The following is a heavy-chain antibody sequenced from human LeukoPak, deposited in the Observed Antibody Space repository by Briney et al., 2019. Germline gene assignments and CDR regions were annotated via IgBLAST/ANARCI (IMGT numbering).Heavy chain of an antibody. Sequence: QPGGSLRLPRVDSGFTFSRYWMSWVRQAPGKGLEWVANIKQDGSEKYYVDSVKGRFTISRDNAKNSLYLQMNSLRAEDTAVYYCARDLAYYDFGYFDYWGQGTLVTVSS. V-gene: IGHV3-7*01. D-gene: IGHD3-3*01. J-gene: IGHJ4*02. CDR2: IKQDGSEK. CDR1: GFTFSRYW. CDR3: ARDLAYYDFGYFDY.